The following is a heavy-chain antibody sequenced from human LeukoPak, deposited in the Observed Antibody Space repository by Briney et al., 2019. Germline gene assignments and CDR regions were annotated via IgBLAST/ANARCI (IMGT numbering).Heavy chain of an antibody. Sequence: SETLSLTCAVYGGSFSGYYWSWIRQPPGKGLEWIGEINHSGSTNYNPSLKSRVTISVDTSKNQFSLKLSSVTAADTAVYYCARTQIYGPGSYYIGNYYYYGMDVWGKGTTVTVSS. CDR1: GGSFSGYY. V-gene: IGHV4-34*01. J-gene: IGHJ6*04. D-gene: IGHD3-10*01. CDR2: INHSGST. CDR3: ARTQIYGPGSYYIGNYYYYGMDV.